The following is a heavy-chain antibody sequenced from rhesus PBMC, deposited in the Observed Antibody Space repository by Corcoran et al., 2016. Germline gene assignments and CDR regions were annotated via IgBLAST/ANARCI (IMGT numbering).Heavy chain of an antibody. CDR1: GYPLTAPT. Sequence: EVQLVQSGAEVKTPGAPVKFPCQASGYPLTAPTLTWVRTALGKGLEWMGRVDPKDGEADYAQKFQDRVTITADMSTDTAYMELSSLRSEDTAVYYCARDREYSTLDYWGQGVLVTVSS. J-gene: IGHJ4*01. D-gene: IGHD6-13*01. CDR3: ARDREYSTLDY. CDR2: VDPKDGEA. V-gene: IGHV1-111*02.